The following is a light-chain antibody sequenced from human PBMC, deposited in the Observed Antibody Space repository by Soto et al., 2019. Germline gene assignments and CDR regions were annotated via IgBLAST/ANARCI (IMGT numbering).Light chain of an antibody. Sequence: DIQLTQSPSFLSASLGYRVTITGRASQGIGSYLAWYQQKPGKAPRLLIYAASTLQSGVPSRFSGSGSDTEFTLTISSLQPEDFATYYCQQLNNYPLTFGGGTKVDIK. CDR1: QGIGSY. J-gene: IGKJ4*01. CDR2: AAS. V-gene: IGKV1-9*01. CDR3: QQLNNYPLT.